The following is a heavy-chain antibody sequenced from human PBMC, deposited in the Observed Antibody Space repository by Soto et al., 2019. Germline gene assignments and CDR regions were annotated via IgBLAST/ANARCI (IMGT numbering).Heavy chain of an antibody. J-gene: IGHJ4*02. CDR2: INHSGST. CDR3: ARVGYCISTSCLFFDY. V-gene: IGHV4-34*01. Sequence: SETLSLTCAVYGGSGGSFSGYYWSWIRQPPGKGLEWIGEINHSGSTNYNPSLKSRVTISVDTSKNQFSLKLSSVTAADTAVYYCARVGYCISTSCLFFDYWGQGTLVTVSS. CDR1: GGSGGSFSGYY. D-gene: IGHD2-2*03.